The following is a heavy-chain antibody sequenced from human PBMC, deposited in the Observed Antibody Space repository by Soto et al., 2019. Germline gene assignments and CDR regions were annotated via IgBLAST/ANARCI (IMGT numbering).Heavy chain of an antibody. J-gene: IGHJ3*02. Sequence: SVKVSCKASGGTFSSYAISWVRQAPGQGLEWMGGIIPIFGTANYAQKFQGRVTITADESPSTAYMELSSLRSEDTAVYYCARAEGARHDAFDIWGQGTMVTVSS. CDR2: IIPIFGTA. D-gene: IGHD1-26*01. V-gene: IGHV1-69*13. CDR3: ARAEGARHDAFDI. CDR1: GGTFSSYA.